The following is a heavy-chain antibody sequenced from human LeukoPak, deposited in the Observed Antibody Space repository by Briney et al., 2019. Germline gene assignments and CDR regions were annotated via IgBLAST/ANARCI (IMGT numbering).Heavy chain of an antibody. J-gene: IGHJ6*03. CDR2: IYYSGST. CDR1: GRSISSSSYY. Sequence: SETLSLTCTVSGRSISSSSYYWGWIRQPPGKGLEWIGSIYYSGSTYYNPSRKSRVTISVNTSKNQFSLKHSPVTDADTAVYFCARDCRTYCCSASAGLMDVWGKGTTVTVSS. V-gene: IGHV4-39*07. CDR3: ARDCRTYCCSASAGLMDV. D-gene: IGHD2-2*01.